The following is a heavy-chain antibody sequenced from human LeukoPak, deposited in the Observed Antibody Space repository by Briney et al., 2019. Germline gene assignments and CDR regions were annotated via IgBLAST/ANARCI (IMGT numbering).Heavy chain of an antibody. CDR2: IRSKGNSYAT. Sequence: QAGGSLRLSCAASGFTFSDSAMHWVRQASGKGLEWVGRIRSKGNSYATADAASVKGRFTISRDDSKNAAYLQMSSLRAEDTAVYYCARDPVTSDAFDIWGQGTMVTVSS. D-gene: IGHD2-2*01. V-gene: IGHV3-73*01. CDR1: GFTFSDSA. CDR3: ARDPVTSDAFDI. J-gene: IGHJ3*02.